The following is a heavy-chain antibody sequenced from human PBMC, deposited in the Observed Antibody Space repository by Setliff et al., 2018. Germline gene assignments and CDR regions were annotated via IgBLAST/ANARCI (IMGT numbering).Heavy chain of an antibody. CDR1: GYSISSGYY. J-gene: IGHJ4*01. D-gene: IGHD6-13*01. V-gene: IGHV4-38-2*02. Sequence: SETLSLTCTVSGYSISSGYYWGWIRQPPGKGLEWIGEINHSGSTNYNPSLKSRVTISVDTSKNQFSLKLSSVTAADTAVYYCARDLRDSSSWYGGDYWGQGTLVTVSS. CDR2: INHSGST. CDR3: ARDLRDSSSWYGGDY.